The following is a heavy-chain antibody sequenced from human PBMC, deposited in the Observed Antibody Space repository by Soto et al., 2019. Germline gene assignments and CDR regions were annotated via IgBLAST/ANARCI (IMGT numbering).Heavy chain of an antibody. Sequence: SVPMSLSCTVSGGSISGYYWSWIRQPPGQGLEWIGYMYNTGSTVYNPSFKSRVTISVDTSKNQFSLKLNSVTAADTAVYYCARDLWGYCGTDCYPLDVWGQGTTVTVSS. D-gene: IGHD2-21*02. V-gene: IGHV4-59*01. CDR1: GGSISGYY. J-gene: IGHJ6*02. CDR2: MYNTGST. CDR3: ARDLWGYCGTDCYPLDV.